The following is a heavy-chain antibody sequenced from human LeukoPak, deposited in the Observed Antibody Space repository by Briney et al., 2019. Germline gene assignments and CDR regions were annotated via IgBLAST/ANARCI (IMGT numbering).Heavy chain of an antibody. CDR3: ARDQYYDSTGLGSWDFDY. CDR1: GYTFTSYG. V-gene: IGHV1-18*01. CDR2: ISAYNGNT. J-gene: IGHJ4*02. D-gene: IGHD3-22*01. Sequence: ASVKVSCKASGYTFTSYGISWVRQAPGQGLEWMGWISAYNGNTNYAQKLQGRVTMTTDTSTSTAYMELSRLRSDDTAVYYCARDQYYDSTGLGSWDFDYSGQGTLVTVSS.